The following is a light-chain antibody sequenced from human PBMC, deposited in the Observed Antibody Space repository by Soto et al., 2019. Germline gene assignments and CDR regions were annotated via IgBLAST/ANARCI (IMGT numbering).Light chain of an antibody. CDR3: SSFTTSRLYV. V-gene: IGLV2-14*01. J-gene: IGLJ1*01. Sequence: QSALTQPTSVSGSPGQSIAISVTGNPNDIGAYDYVSWYQQHPGKAPRLLIHGVRNRPPGISSRFSGSKSGLTASLTISGLQAEDEADYYCSSFTTSRLYVFGPGTKVTVL. CDR2: GVR. CDR1: PNDIGAYDY.